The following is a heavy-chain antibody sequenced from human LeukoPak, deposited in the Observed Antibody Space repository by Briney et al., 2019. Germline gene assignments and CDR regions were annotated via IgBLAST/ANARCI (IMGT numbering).Heavy chain of an antibody. CDR2: IHYSGNT. Sequence: PSETLSLTCTASGGSITSSPYYGVWIRQPPGKGLEWIGTIHYSGNTYYSPSLKSRVTISVDTSKNQVSLRLSSVTAADTAVYYCGRYQVGTIFAYWGQGTPVTVSS. D-gene: IGHD2-21*02. V-gene: IGHV4-39*01. CDR1: GGSITSSPYY. J-gene: IGHJ4*02. CDR3: GRYQVGTIFAY.